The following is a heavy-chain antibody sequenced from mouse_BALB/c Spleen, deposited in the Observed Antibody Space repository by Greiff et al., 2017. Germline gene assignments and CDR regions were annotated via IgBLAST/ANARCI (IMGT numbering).Heavy chain of an antibody. CDR2: IWAGGST. CDR1: GFSLTSYG. D-gene: IGHD1-1*01. J-gene: IGHJ4*01. Sequence: QVQLKESGPGLVAPSQSLSITCTVSGFSLTSYGVHWVRQPPGKGLEWLGVIWAGGSTNYNSALMSRLSISKDNSKSQVFLKMNSLQTDDTAMYYCARNHITTVVAPYYDMDYWGQGTSVTVSS. CDR3: ARNHITTVVAPYYDMDY. V-gene: IGHV2-9*02.